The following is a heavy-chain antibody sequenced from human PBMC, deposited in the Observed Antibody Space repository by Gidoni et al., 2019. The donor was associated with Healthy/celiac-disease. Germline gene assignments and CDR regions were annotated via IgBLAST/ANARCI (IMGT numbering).Heavy chain of an antibody. V-gene: IGHV4-59*01. D-gene: IGHD6-19*01. J-gene: IGHJ4*02. CDR1: GGSISGYY. CDR2: IYYSGST. CDR3: VSAHPSVWVSGWNYFDS. Sequence: QVQLQESGPGLVKPSETLSLTCTVPGGSISGYYWSWIRQPTGKGLGWIEYIYYSGSTNHHPSLKSRVPISLDTSKNQFSLTLSSVTAADTAVYYCVSAHPSVWVSGWNYFDSWGQGTLVTVSS.